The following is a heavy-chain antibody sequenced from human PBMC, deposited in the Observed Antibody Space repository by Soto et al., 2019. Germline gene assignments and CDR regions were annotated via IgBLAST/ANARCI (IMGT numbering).Heavy chain of an antibody. Sequence: PSETLSLTCTVSGGSISSGGYYWSWIRQHPGKGLEWIGYIYYSGSTYYNPSLKSRVTISVDNAKNSLYLQMNSLRAEDTAVYYCARDYDILTNWFDPWGQGTLVTVSS. J-gene: IGHJ5*02. CDR2: IYYSGST. D-gene: IGHD3-9*01. CDR1: GGSISSGGYY. CDR3: ARDYDILTNWFDP. V-gene: IGHV4-31*03.